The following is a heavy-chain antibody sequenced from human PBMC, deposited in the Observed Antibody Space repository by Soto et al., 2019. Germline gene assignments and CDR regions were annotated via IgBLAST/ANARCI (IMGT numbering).Heavy chain of an antibody. CDR1: GYTFTGYY. Sequence: VASVKVSCKASGYTFTGYYMHWVRQAPGQGLEWMGWINPNSGGTNYAQKFQGRVTMTRDTSISTAYMELSRLRSDDTAVYYCARVSLSSGWNWFDPWGQGTLVTVSS. J-gene: IGHJ5*02. CDR2: INPNSGGT. D-gene: IGHD6-19*01. CDR3: ARVSLSSGWNWFDP. V-gene: IGHV1-2*02.